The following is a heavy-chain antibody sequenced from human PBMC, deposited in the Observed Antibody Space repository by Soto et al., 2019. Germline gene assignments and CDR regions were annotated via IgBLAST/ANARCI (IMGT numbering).Heavy chain of an antibody. CDR1: GFSLSRAW. CDR2: INKDATT. CDR3: AREDFWSFA. J-gene: IGHJ5*02. D-gene: IGHD3-3*01. V-gene: IGHV3-74*01. Sequence: EVQLAESGGGFVEPGGSLRLSCVVSGFSLSRAWMDWVRQVPGKGLVWVSRINKDATTTYADSVKGRFTISRDTAKNTLYLQMNSLRADDTALYYCAREDFWSFAWGQGTLVTVSS.